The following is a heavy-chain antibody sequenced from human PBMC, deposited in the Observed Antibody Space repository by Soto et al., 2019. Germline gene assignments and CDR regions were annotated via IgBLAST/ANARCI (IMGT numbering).Heavy chain of an antibody. CDR2: ISGGGGNT. V-gene: IGHV3-23*01. CDR1: GFTLSTYA. CDR3: AKDLRESGSYYFDY. D-gene: IGHD1-26*01. J-gene: IGHJ4*02. Sequence: LRLSCAASGFTLSTYAMSWVRQAPGKGLEWVSSISGGGGNTDFADSVKGRFTISRDNSKNTLYLQMNSLRAEDTAIYYCAKDLRESGSYYFDYWGQGTLVTVS.